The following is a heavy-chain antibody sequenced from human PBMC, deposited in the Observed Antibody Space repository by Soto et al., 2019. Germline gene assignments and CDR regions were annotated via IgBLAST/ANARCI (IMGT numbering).Heavy chain of an antibody. D-gene: IGHD1-26*01. Sequence: QVQLVQSGAEVKKPGSSVKVSCKTSGGTFSTYSIVWVRQAPGEGLEWMGGIIPIFGTANYAQKCQDRVTITADKSTNTAFMELSSLKSEDTAMYYCASSSGNNYGVGTNYYFDYWGQGTLVTVSS. CDR3: ASSSGNNYGVGTNYYFDY. V-gene: IGHV1-69*06. J-gene: IGHJ4*02. CDR1: GGTFSTYS. CDR2: IIPIFGTA.